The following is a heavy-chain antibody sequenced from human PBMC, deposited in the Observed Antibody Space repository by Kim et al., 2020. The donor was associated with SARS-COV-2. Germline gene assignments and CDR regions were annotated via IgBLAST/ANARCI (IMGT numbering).Heavy chain of an antibody. V-gene: IGHV1-69*13. D-gene: IGHD3-22*01. Sequence: SVKVSCKASGGTFSSYAISWVRQAPGQGLEWMGGIIPIFGTANYAQKFQGRVTITADESTSTAYMELSSLRSEDTAVYYCARRRDYYDRDDAFDIWGQGTMVTVSS. CDR2: IIPIFGTA. CDR1: GGTFSSYA. J-gene: IGHJ3*02. CDR3: ARRRDYYDRDDAFDI.